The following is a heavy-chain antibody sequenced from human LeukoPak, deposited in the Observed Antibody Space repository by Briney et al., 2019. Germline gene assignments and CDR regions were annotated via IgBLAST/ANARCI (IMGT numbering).Heavy chain of an antibody. Sequence: GASVKVSCKVSGYTLTELSMHWVRQAPGKGLEWMGGFDPEDGETIYAQKFQGRVTMTEDTSTDTAYMELSSLRSEDTAVYCCATDRDSSGTDAFDIWGQGTMVTVSS. J-gene: IGHJ3*02. CDR2: FDPEDGET. D-gene: IGHD3-22*01. V-gene: IGHV1-24*01. CDR3: ATDRDSSGTDAFDI. CDR1: GYTLTELS.